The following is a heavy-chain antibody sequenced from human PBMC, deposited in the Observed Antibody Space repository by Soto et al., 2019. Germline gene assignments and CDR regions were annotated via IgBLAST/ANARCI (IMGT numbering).Heavy chain of an antibody. CDR1: GESISSSSYY. D-gene: IGHD2-21*02. V-gene: IGHV4-39*01. Sequence: PSETLSLTCIVSGESISSSSYYWGWIHQPPGKGLEWIGSIYYSGRTYYNPSFKSRVTISIDTSKNQFSLKLSSVTATDTAVYYCARQRTTVVTQAYFDHWGQGALVTVSS. J-gene: IGHJ4*02. CDR3: ARQRTTVVTQAYFDH. CDR2: IYYSGRT.